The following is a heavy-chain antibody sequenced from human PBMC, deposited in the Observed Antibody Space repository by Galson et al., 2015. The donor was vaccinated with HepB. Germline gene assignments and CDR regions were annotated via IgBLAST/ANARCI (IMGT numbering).Heavy chain of an antibody. J-gene: IGHJ4*02. CDR2: IKSKTDGGTT. Sequence: SLRLSCAASGFTFSNAWMNWVRQAPGKGLEWVGRIKSKTDGGTTDYAAPVKGRFTISRDDSKNTLYLQMDSLKTEDTAVYYCTTDANHDILTGLGGTGYWGQGTLVTVSS. D-gene: IGHD3-9*01. CDR3: TTDANHDILTGLGGTGY. CDR1: GFTFSNAW. V-gene: IGHV3-15*07.